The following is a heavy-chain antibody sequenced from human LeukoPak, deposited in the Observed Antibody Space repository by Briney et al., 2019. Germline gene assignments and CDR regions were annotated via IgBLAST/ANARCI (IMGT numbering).Heavy chain of an antibody. CDR2: MNPNSGNT. Sequence: ASVKVSCKASGYTFTSYYTHWVRQAPGQGLEWMGWMNPNSGNTGYAQKFQGRVTMTRNTSLSTAYMDLSSLRSEDTAVYYCARAYYGDTFDPWGQGTLVTVSS. CDR1: GYTFTSYY. V-gene: IGHV1-8*02. CDR3: ARAYYGDTFDP. D-gene: IGHD3-10*01. J-gene: IGHJ5*02.